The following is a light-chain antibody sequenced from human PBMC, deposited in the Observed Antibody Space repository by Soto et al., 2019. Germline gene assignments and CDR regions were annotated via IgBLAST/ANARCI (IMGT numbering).Light chain of an antibody. CDR1: QSLSSSF. J-gene: IGKJ2*01. V-gene: IGKV3-20*01. Sequence: VLTQSPGTLSLSPEERATLSCRASQSLSSSFLAWYQKKPGLAPRLLLYGASNRATGIPDRFSGSGSGTDFTLSISRLEPEDFAVYFCLQYASPLYTFGRGTKLEIK. CDR3: LQYASPLYT. CDR2: GAS.